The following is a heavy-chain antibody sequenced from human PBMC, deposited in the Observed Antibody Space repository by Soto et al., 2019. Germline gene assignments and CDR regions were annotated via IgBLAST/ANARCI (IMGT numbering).Heavy chain of an antibody. D-gene: IGHD3-22*01. V-gene: IGHV3-30*18. CDR1: GFSLSNNG. CDR2: ISYDGNNK. J-gene: IGHJ6*02. CDR3: AKGCSGNYLPYYYYYGMDV. Sequence: QVQLLESGGGVVQPGRSLRLSCAASGFSLSNNGMHWVRQAPGKGLEWVAAISYDGNNKYYADSVKGRFTISRDNSKNTVYLEMNNLGAEDPAMYYRAKGCSGNYLPYYYYYGMDVWGQGTTVPGSS.